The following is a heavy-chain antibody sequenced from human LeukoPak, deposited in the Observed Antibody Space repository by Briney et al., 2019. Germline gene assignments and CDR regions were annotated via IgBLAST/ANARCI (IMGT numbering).Heavy chain of an antibody. Sequence: PGRSLRLSCAASGFTFSSYGMHWVRQAPGKGLEWVAFIRYDGSNKYYADSVKGRFTISRDNSKNTLYLQMNSLRAEDTAVYYCAKDRIGYSSGWYGHWGQGTLVTVSS. CDR1: GFTFSSYG. J-gene: IGHJ5*02. CDR2: IRYDGSNK. D-gene: IGHD6-19*01. CDR3: AKDRIGYSSGWYGH. V-gene: IGHV3-30*02.